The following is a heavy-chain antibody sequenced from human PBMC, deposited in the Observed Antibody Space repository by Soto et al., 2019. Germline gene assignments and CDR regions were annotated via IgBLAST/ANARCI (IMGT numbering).Heavy chain of an antibody. CDR2: IWYDGGNK. Sequence: QVQLVESGGGVVQPGRSLRLSCAASGFNFSSYVMHWVRQAPGKGLEWVAVIWYDGGNKYYADSVKGRFTISRDNSKNTLYLQMNSLRAEDTAVYYCARDGQWLPRDGSRSSYYFAYCGQGTLVTVSS. V-gene: IGHV3-33*01. D-gene: IGHD6-19*01. J-gene: IGHJ4*02. CDR1: GFNFSSYV. CDR3: ARDGQWLPRDGSRSSYYFAY.